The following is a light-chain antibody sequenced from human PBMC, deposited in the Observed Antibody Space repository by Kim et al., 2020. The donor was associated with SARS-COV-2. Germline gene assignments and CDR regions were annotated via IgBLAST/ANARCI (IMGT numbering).Light chain of an antibody. V-gene: IGLV1-40*01. Sequence: GHRVTIACSGSSPNIGAGYVVHWYQHLPGTAPKLLIFININRPSGVPDRFSGSKSGTSASLAITGLQTEDEADYYCQSYDRLSGWVFGGGTKVTVL. CDR2: INI. CDR1: SPNIGAGYV. J-gene: IGLJ3*02. CDR3: QSYDRLSGWV.